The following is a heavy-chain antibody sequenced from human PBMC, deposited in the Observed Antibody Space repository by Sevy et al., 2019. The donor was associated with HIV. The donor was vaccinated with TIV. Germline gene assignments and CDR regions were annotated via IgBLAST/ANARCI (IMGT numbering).Heavy chain of an antibody. CDR3: AKDKILIVPYYFDY. D-gene: IGHD3-16*02. CDR1: GFTFSSYA. CDR2: ISGSGGST. Sequence: GGSLRLSCAASGFTFSSYAMSWVRQAPGKGLEWVSAISGSGGSTYYADSVKGRFTITRDNSKNTLHLQMHSLRAEDTAEYYCAKDKILIVPYYFDYWGQGTLVTVSS. V-gene: IGHV3-23*01. J-gene: IGHJ4*02.